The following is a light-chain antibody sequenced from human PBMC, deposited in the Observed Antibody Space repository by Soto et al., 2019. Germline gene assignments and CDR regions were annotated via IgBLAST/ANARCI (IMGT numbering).Light chain of an antibody. CDR1: QSVSSSY. V-gene: IGKV3-20*01. Sequence: EIVLTLSPGTLSLSPGERATLSCRASQSVSSSYLAWYQQKPGQAPRLLIYGASSRATGIPDRFSGSGSGTDFTLTISRLEPEDFAVYYCQQYGSSWTFGQGTKADIK. CDR3: QQYGSSWT. CDR2: GAS. J-gene: IGKJ1*01.